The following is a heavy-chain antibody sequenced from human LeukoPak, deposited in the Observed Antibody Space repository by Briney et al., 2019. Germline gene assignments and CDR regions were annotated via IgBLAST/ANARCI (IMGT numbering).Heavy chain of an antibody. V-gene: IGHV4-31*03. J-gene: IGHJ4*02. CDR3: ATADWESFYFDS. D-gene: IGHD1-26*01. Sequence: PSETLSLTCTVSGGSVSRGGYYWNWIRQHPGKGLEWIGFTSYSEGAYYNPSLMSRITISVDRSQNQFSLKMRDVTAADTAVYFCATADWESFYFDSWGQGALVAVSS. CDR1: GGSVSRGGYY. CDR2: TSYSEGA.